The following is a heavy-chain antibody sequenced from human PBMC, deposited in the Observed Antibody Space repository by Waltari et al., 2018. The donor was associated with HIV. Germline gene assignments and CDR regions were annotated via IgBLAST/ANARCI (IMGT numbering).Heavy chain of an antibody. J-gene: IGHJ6*02. Sequence: EVQVLESGGALVQPGGSLRLSCAASGFTFSNYGMSWVRQAPGKVLEWFSTMSGSCCSTYYADSVKGRFTVSRDNSKNTLYLQMNSLRAEDTAVYFCVKEHQYSHTWYSYYGMDVWGQGTTVTVSS. D-gene: IGHD6-13*01. V-gene: IGHV3-23*01. CDR3: VKEHQYSHTWYSYYGMDV. CDR1: GFTFSNYG. CDR2: MSGSCCST.